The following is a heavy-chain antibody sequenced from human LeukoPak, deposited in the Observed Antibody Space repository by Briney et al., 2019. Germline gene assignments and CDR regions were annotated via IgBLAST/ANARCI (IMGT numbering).Heavy chain of an antibody. CDR3: ARDYRYYYGSGSYYY. Sequence: GGSLRLSCAASGFTVSSNYRSWVRQAPGKGLEWVSVIYSGGSTYYADSVKGRFTISRFNSKNTLYLQMNSLRAEDTAVYYCARDYRYYYGSGSYYYWGQGTLVTVSS. CDR2: IYSGGST. V-gene: IGHV3-66*01. D-gene: IGHD3-10*01. J-gene: IGHJ4*02. CDR1: GFTVSSNY.